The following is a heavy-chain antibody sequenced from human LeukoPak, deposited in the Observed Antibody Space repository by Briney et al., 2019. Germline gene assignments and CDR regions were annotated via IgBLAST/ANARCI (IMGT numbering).Heavy chain of an antibody. Sequence: GGSLRLSRTASGFIFSGSWMAWIRQAPGKGLEWVAIIKKDGSEKYYVDSMKGRFTISRDNAKNSLFLQMNSLRAEDTAIYYCTTDAWYSAGHWGQGTLVTVSS. D-gene: IGHD2-15*01. CDR1: GFIFSGSW. J-gene: IGHJ4*02. CDR3: TTDAWYSAGH. CDR2: IKKDGSEK. V-gene: IGHV3-7*03.